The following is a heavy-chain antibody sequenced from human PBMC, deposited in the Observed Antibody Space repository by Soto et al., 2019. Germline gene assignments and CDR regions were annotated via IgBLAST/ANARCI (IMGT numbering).Heavy chain of an antibody. CDR1: GFTFSSYA. CDR3: AKGGPVPGYVDY. J-gene: IGHJ4*02. D-gene: IGHD5-12*01. Sequence: GGSLRLSCAASGFTFSSYAMSWVRQAPGKGLEWVSAISGSGDSTFYADSVRGRFTLSRDIPKSTVYLQMNSLRAGDTAVYYWAKGGPVPGYVDYWGQGTLVTVSS. V-gene: IGHV3-23*01. CDR2: ISGSGDST.